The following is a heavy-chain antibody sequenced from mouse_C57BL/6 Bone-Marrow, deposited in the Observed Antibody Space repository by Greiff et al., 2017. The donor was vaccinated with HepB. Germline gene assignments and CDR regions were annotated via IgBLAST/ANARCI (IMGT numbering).Heavy chain of an antibody. CDR1: GFNIKDYY. D-gene: IGHD1-1*01. CDR3: ARNYGSSRDYAMDY. Sequence: EVKLMESGAELVKPGASVKLSCTASGFNIKDYYMHWVKQRTEQGLEWIGRIDPDDGDTKYAPKFQGKATITADTSSNTAYLQLSSLTSEDAAVYYCARNYGSSRDYAMDYWGQGTSVTVSS. CDR2: IDPDDGDT. V-gene: IGHV14-2*01. J-gene: IGHJ4*01.